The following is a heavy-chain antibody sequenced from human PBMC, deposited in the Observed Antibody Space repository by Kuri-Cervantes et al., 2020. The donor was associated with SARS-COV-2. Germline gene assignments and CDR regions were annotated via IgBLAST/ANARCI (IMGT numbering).Heavy chain of an antibody. CDR3: ARLGVGYYGSGSYYNQ. CDR1: GGSFSGYY. J-gene: IGHJ4*02. CDR2: INHSGST. D-gene: IGHD3-10*01. Sequence: ESLKISCAVYGGSFSGYYWSWIRQPPGKGLEWIGEINHSGSTNYNPSLKSRVTISVDTSKNQFSLKLSSVTAADTAVYYCARLGVGYYGSGSYYNQWGQGTLVTVSS. V-gene: IGHV4-34*01.